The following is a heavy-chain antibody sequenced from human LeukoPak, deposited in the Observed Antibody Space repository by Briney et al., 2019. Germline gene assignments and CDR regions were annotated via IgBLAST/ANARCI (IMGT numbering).Heavy chain of an antibody. CDR1: GFTFDDYA. D-gene: IGHD3-22*01. Sequence: GGSLRLSCAASGFTFDDYAMHWVRQAPGKGLEWVSGISWNSGSIGYADSVKGRFTISRDNAKNSLYLQMNSLRAEDTALYYCAKAGSYDSSGPLDYWGQGTLVTVSS. V-gene: IGHV3-9*01. J-gene: IGHJ4*02. CDR3: AKAGSYDSSGPLDY. CDR2: ISWNSGSI.